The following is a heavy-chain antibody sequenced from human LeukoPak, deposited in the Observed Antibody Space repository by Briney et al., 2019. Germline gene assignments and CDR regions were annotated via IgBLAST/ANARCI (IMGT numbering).Heavy chain of an antibody. CDR3: GRDMLEEAGTGIIDR. J-gene: IGHJ5*02. CDR2: FRSKAYGGTT. D-gene: IGHD6-19*01. CDR1: GFKFGDYA. V-gene: IGHV3-49*03. Sequence: GGSLRLSCTTSGFKFGDYAMSWFRQAPGRGLEWVALFRSKAYGGTTEYAESVKGRFTISRDDSKGIAYLQMNSLKTDDTAVYYWGRDMLEEAGTGIIDRWGQGTLVTVSS.